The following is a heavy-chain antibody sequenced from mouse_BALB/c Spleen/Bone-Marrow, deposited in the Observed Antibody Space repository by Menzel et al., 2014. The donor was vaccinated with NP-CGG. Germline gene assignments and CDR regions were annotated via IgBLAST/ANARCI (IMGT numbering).Heavy chain of an antibody. J-gene: IGHJ3*01. V-gene: IGHV1-39*01. CDR2: IDPSYGGT. Sequence: EVKLQESGPELEKPGASVKISCKASGYSFTGYNMNWVKQSNGKSLEWIGNIDPSYGGTTYNQKFKGKVTLTVDKSSSTAYMQLKSLTSEDSAVYYCARGHDGYRTWFAYWGQGTPVTVSA. CDR1: GYSFTGYN. CDR3: ARGHDGYRTWFAY. D-gene: IGHD2-3*01.